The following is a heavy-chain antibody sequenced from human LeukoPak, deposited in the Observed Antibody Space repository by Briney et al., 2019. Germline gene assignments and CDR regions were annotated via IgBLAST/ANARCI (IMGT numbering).Heavy chain of an antibody. J-gene: IGHJ4*02. V-gene: IGHV1-2*02. CDR3: ARRTAGTAMDY. CDR1: GYTFTAYT. CDR2: ISPGNGGA. Sequence: GASVKVSCKASGYTFTAYTIHWVRQAPGQGFEWMGWISPGNGGADYAQKFQGRVTMTRDTSSSSVYMDLSGLRSDDTAFYYCARRTAGTAMDYWGQGTLVTVSS.